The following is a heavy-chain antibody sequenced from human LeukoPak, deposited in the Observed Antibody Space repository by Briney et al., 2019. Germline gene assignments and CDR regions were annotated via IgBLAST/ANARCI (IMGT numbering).Heavy chain of an antibody. CDR3: AKDLGGGSCYY. CDR2: ISSSSSTI. V-gene: IGHV3-48*01. CDR1: GFTFSSYS. D-gene: IGHD2-15*01. Sequence: PGGSLRLSCAASGFTFSSYSMNWVRQAPGKGLEWVSYISSSSSTIYYADSVKGRFTISRDNAKNTLYLQMNSLRAEDTAVYYCAKDLGGGSCYYWGQGTLVTVSS. J-gene: IGHJ4*02.